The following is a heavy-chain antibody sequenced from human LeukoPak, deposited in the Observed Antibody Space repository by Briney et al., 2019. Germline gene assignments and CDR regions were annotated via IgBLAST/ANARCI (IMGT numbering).Heavy chain of an antibody. D-gene: IGHD3-3*01. CDR3: ARDPTRITIFGVVPQYMDV. CDR2: IIPIFGTA. V-gene: IGHV1-69*13. J-gene: IGHJ6*03. Sequence: SVKVSCKASGGTFSSYAISGVRQAPGQGLEWMGGIIPIFGTANYAQKFQGRVTITADESTSTAYMELSSLRSEDTAVYYCARDPTRITIFGVVPQYMDVWGKGTTVTVSS. CDR1: GGTFSSYA.